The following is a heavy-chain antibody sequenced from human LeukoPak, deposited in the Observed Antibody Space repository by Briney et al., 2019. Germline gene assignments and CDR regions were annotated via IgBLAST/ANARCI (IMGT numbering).Heavy chain of an antibody. CDR2: IRSSSSDI. CDR3: ARVRSGSLDY. Sequence: GGSLRLSCAVSGFTFSSYSMNWVRQAPGKGLEWVSFIRSSSSDIYNADSVKGRFTISRDNAKNSLYLQMDSVKAEDTAVYYCARVRSGSLDYWGQGTLVTVSS. CDR1: GFTFSSYS. V-gene: IGHV3-21*01. D-gene: IGHD1-26*01. J-gene: IGHJ4*02.